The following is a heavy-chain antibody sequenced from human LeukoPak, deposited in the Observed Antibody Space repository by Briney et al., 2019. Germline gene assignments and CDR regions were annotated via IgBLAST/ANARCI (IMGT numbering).Heavy chain of an antibody. CDR3: AKRVVVIRLILFGFHKEAYYFDS. J-gene: IGHJ4*02. V-gene: IGHV3-23*01. CDR2: ISDSGGRT. CDR1: GITLSNYG. Sequence: GGSLRLSCAVSGITLSNYGMSWVRQAPGKGLEWVAGISDSGGRTNYADSVKGRFTISRDNPKNTLYLQMNSLRAEDTAVYFCAKRVVVIRLILFGFHKEAYYFDSWGKGALVTVSS. D-gene: IGHD2-21*01.